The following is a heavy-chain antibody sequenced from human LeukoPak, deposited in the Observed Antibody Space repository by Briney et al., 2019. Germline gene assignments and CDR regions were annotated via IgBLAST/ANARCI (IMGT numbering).Heavy chain of an antibody. V-gene: IGHV1-69*04. Sequence: SVKLSCKASGSTFSSYAISWVRQAPGQGLEWMGRIIPILGIANYAQKFQGRVTITADKSTSTAYMELSSLRSEDTAVYYCARAPFSGRGTFDPWGQGTLVTVSS. D-gene: IGHD5-12*01. CDR2: IIPILGIA. J-gene: IGHJ5*02. CDR1: GSTFSSYA. CDR3: ARAPFSGRGTFDP.